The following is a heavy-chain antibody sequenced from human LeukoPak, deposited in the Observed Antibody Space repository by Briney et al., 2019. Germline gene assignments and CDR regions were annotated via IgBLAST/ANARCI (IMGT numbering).Heavy chain of an antibody. V-gene: IGHV3-30*03. J-gene: IGHJ6*02. CDR3: ARDSPERVFYYGMDV. D-gene: IGHD1-14*01. Sequence: PGGSLRLSCAASGFTFSSYGMHWVRQAPGKGLEWVAVISYDGSNKYYADSVKGRFTIFRDNSKNTLYLQMNSLRAEDTAVYYCARDSPERVFYYGMDVWGQGTTVTVSS. CDR1: GFTFSSYG. CDR2: ISYDGSNK.